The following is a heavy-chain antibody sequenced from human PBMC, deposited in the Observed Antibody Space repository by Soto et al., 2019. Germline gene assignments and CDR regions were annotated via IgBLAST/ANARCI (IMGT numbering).Heavy chain of an antibody. V-gene: IGHV3-23*01. CDR3: ATCLQVKWNYYALNI. CDR1: GFTFSSYA. J-gene: IGHJ3*02. D-gene: IGHD1-7*01. Sequence: GGSLRLSCAASGFTFSSYAISWVRQAPWKGLEWVSHITASGVTTYYVDSVKGRFTISRDISRNTLYLQMNSLRAEDTALYFCATCLQVKWNYYALNISGQGKRVNVSS. CDR2: ITASGVTT.